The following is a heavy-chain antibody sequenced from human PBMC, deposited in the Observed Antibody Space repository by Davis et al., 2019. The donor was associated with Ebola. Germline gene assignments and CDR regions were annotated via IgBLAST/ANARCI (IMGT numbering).Heavy chain of an antibody. CDR1: GGSISSGDYS. J-gene: IGHJ3*02. D-gene: IGHD3-3*01. V-gene: IGHV4-30-4*08. CDR3: AREGSGIGYAAFDI. CDR2: IYYSGST. Sequence: TLSPTRTVSGGSISSGDYSLSRNRQPPGKGLGWIGYIYYSGSTYYNPSLKSRVTISVDTSKNQFSLKLSSVTAADTAVYYCAREGSGIGYAAFDIWGQGTMVTVSS.